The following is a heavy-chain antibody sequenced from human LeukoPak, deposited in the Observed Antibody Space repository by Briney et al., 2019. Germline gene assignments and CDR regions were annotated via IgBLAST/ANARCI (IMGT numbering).Heavy chain of an antibody. D-gene: IGHD5-18*01. Sequence: ASVKVSCKASGYTFTGYYMHWVRQAPGQGLEWMGWINPNSGGTNYAQKFQGRVTMTRDTSISTAYMELSRLRSDDTAVYYCARGARSSYGDEAHGFDYWGQGTLVTVSS. CDR1: GYTFTGYY. CDR3: ARGARSSYGDEAHGFDY. V-gene: IGHV1-2*02. J-gene: IGHJ4*02. CDR2: INPNSGGT.